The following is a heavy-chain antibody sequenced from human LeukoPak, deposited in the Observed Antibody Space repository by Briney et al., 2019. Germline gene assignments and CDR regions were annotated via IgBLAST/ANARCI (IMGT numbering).Heavy chain of an antibody. D-gene: IGHD1-1*01. CDR1: GFTFSSYS. Sequence: SGGSLRLSCAASGFTFSSYSMNWVRQAPGKGLEWVSSISSSSSYIYYADSVKGRFTISRDNAKNSLYLQLNSLRAEDTAVYYCAGCAGNSCYFDYWGQGTLVIVSS. CDR2: ISSSSSYI. J-gene: IGHJ4*02. V-gene: IGHV3-21*01. CDR3: AGCAGNSCYFDY.